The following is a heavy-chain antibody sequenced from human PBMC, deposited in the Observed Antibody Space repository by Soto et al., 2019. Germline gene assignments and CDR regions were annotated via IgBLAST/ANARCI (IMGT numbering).Heavy chain of an antibody. Sequence: SETLCLTCTVAGGSIISYYGSWIRQPPGKGLEWIGYIYYSGSTNYNPSLKSRVTISVDTSKNQFSLKLSSVTAADTAVYYCASPLSYDFWSGYDTWGQGTLVTVSS. CDR2: IYYSGST. J-gene: IGHJ5*02. D-gene: IGHD3-3*01. CDR1: GGSIISYY. V-gene: IGHV4-59*08. CDR3: ASPLSYDFWSGYDT.